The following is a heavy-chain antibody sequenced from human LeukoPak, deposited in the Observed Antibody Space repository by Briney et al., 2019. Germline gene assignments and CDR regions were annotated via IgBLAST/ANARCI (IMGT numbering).Heavy chain of an antibody. Sequence: GGSLRLSCAASGFTFSSYGMHWVRQAPGKGLEWVAFIRYDGSNKYYADSVKGRFTISRDNSKNTLYLHVNSLRPDDTAVYYCARDSDSSGYYFDYWGQGTLVTVSS. D-gene: IGHD3-22*01. CDR2: IRYDGSNK. CDR1: GFTFSSYG. J-gene: IGHJ4*02. V-gene: IGHV3-30*02. CDR3: ARDSDSSGYYFDY.